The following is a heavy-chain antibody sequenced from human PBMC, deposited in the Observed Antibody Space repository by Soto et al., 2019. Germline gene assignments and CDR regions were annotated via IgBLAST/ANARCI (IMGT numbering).Heavy chain of an antibody. D-gene: IGHD6-13*01. V-gene: IGHV3-23*01. Sequence: GGSVRLSCXASGFTFSSYAMSWVRQAPGKGLEWVSAISGSGGSTYYADSVKGRFTISRDNSKNTLYLQMNSLRAEDTAVYYRTKSQQLVRYYYYGMDVWGQGTTVTVSS. CDR2: ISGSGGST. CDR3: TKSQQLVRYYYYGMDV. CDR1: GFTFSSYA. J-gene: IGHJ6*02.